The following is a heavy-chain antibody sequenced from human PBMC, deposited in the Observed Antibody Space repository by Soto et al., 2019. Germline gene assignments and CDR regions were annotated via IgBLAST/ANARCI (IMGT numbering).Heavy chain of an antibody. V-gene: IGHV1-24*01. D-gene: IGHD3-22*01. CDR1: GYTLTELS. CDR3: ATDFIYHYDSSGLAVDY. J-gene: IGHJ4*02. Sequence: GVSVKVSCKVSGYTLTELSMHWVRQAPGKGLEWMGGFDPEDGETIYAQKFQGRVTMTEDTSTDTAYMELSSLRSEDTAVYYCATDFIYHYDSSGLAVDYWGQGTLVTVSS. CDR2: FDPEDGET.